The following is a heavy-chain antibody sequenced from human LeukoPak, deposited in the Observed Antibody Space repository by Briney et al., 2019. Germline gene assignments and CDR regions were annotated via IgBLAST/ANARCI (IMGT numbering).Heavy chain of an antibody. J-gene: IGHJ4*02. CDR2: ISGSGGST. CDR1: GFIFSSYA. CDR3: AKVRYGIAVAGLEDY. D-gene: IGHD6-19*01. V-gene: IGHV3-23*01. Sequence: PGGSLRLSCAASGFIFSSYAMSWVRQAPGKGLEWVSAISGSGGSTYYADSVKGRFTISRDNSKNTLYLQMNSLRAEDTAVYYCAKVRYGIAVAGLEDYWGQGTLVTVSS.